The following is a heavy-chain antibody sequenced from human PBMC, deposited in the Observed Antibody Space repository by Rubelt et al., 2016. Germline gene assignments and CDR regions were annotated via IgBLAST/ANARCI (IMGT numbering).Heavy chain of an antibody. Sequence: VTGEGLEWVSAISGSGGSTYYADSVKGRFTISRDNSQNTVYLQMNSLRIEDTAVYYCARGLMAAPTGYGMDVWGQGTTVTVSS. CDR3: ARGLMAAPTGYGMDV. D-gene: IGHD2-15*01. J-gene: IGHJ6*02. V-gene: IGHV3-23*01. CDR2: ISGSGGST.